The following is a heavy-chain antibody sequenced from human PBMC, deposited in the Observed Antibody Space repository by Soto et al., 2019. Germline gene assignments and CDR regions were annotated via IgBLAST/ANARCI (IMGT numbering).Heavy chain of an antibody. Sequence: EVQLVESGGGLVLPGGSLKLSCAVSGFTFSGSAMHWVRQASGKGLEWVGRIRSKSNSYATAYAASVKGRFTISRDDSKNTAYLQMNSLKTEDTAVYYCTRGYGDYVRDYWGQGTLVTVSS. CDR2: IRSKSNSYAT. V-gene: IGHV3-73*01. CDR1: GFTFSGSA. CDR3: TRGYGDYVRDY. J-gene: IGHJ4*02. D-gene: IGHD4-17*01.